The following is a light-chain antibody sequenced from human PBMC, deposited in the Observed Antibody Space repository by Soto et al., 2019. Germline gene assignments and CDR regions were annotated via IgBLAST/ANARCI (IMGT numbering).Light chain of an antibody. CDR2: ATS. J-gene: IGKJ4*01. CDR1: QNIKSF. V-gene: IGKV1-39*01. Sequence: DIQMTQSPSSLPASVGERVTITCRASQNIKSFLNWYQQKPGKAPKLLIYATSSVQSGVPARFSGGRSGTDFSLSISSLQPEDFATYYCQQTYVAPVTFGGGTKVEI. CDR3: QQTYVAPVT.